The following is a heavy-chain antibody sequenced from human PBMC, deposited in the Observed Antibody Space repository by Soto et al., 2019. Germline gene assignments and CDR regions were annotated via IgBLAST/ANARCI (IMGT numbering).Heavy chain of an antibody. V-gene: IGHV3-30*18. D-gene: IGHD1-26*01. J-gene: IGHJ4*02. Sequence: QVQLVESGGGVVQPGRSLRLSCAASEFTFSNYGMHWVRQAPGKGLEWVAVVSYDGKNKKYADSVKGRFIISRDNSKNTLYLQMNSLRAEDTSIYYCAKGLGVAWELPDYWGQGTLVTVSS. CDR2: VSYDGKNK. CDR1: EFTFSNYG. CDR3: AKGLGVAWELPDY.